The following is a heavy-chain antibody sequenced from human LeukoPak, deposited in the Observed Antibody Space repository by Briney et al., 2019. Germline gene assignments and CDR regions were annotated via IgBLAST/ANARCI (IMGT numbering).Heavy chain of an antibody. CDR1: GFTFSHYG. CDR2: IWYDGSNE. V-gene: IGHV3-30*02. Sequence: GESLRLSCAASGFTFSHYGMHWVRQAPGKGLEWVAVIWYDGSNEYYADSVKGRFTISRDNSKNTLYLQMNSLRAEDTAVYYCAKLIAAAGTWGQGTLVTVSS. J-gene: IGHJ5*02. CDR3: AKLIAAAGT. D-gene: IGHD6-13*01.